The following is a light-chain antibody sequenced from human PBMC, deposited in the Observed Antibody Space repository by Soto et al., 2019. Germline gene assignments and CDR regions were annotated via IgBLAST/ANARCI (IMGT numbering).Light chain of an antibody. V-gene: IGKV1-5*01. CDR2: DAS. CDR3: QQYTTYWT. J-gene: IGKJ1*01. Sequence: DILMTQSPSTLSASVGDTVAIPCRASQGVSRWLAWYQQRPEKAPKLLIYDASTLHSGVSSRFSGSGSGTEFTLTISSLQPNDSATYYCQQYTTYWTFGQGTKVDIK. CDR1: QGVSRW.